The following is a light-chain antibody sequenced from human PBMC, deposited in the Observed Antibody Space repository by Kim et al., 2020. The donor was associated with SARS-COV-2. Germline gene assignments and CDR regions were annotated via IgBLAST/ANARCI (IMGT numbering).Light chain of an antibody. Sequence: PGERATRSCRASPSVSSYLAWYQQKPGQAPRLLIYDASNRATGIPARFSGSGSGTDFTLTISSLEPEDFAVYYCQQRSNWPPALTFGGGTKVDIK. CDR1: PSVSSY. V-gene: IGKV3-11*01. J-gene: IGKJ4*01. CDR2: DAS. CDR3: QQRSNWPPALT.